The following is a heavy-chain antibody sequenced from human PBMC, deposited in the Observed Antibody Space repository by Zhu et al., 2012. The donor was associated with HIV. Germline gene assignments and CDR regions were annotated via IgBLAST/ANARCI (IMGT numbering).Heavy chain of an antibody. V-gene: IGHV4-34*01. J-gene: IGHJ1*01. Sequence: QVQLQQWGAGLLKPSETLSLTCAVYGGSFSGFYWSRIRQPPGKGLEWIGEINHSGSVNYNPSLKSRVTISVDTSKNQFSLKLSSVTAADAALYYCARGDNYYASGSPAKGRYFQYWGPGPPWSPSPQ. CDR2: INHSGSV. CDR3: ARGDNYYASGSPAKGRYFQY. D-gene: IGHD3-10*01. CDR1: GGSFSGFY.